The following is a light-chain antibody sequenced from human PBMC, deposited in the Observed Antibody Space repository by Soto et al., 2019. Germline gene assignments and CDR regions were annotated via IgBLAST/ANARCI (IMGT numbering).Light chain of an antibody. J-gene: IGKJ5*01. CDR3: QQRHMWPIT. V-gene: IGKV3-11*01. CDR1: QSFRGL. Sequence: EVVLTQSPVTLSLSPGERATLSCRASQSFRGLLALYQQKPGQAPRLLIYDAYNRATGIPPRFSGSGSGTDFTLTISSLEPEDSAVYYCQQRHMWPITFGQGTRLEI. CDR2: DAY.